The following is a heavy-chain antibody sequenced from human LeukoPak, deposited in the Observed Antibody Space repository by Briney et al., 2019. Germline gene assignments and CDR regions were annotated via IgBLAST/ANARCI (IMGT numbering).Heavy chain of an antibody. Sequence: GRSLRLSCAASGFTFSSYGMHWVRQAPGKGLEWVAVIWYDGSNKYYADSVKGRFTISRGNSKNTLYLRMNSLRAEDTAVYYCAKDRNPITMVRGVIRMHFDYWGQGTLVTVSS. V-gene: IGHV3-33*06. D-gene: IGHD3-10*01. CDR3: AKDRNPITMVRGVIRMHFDY. CDR1: GFTFSSYG. CDR2: IWYDGSNK. J-gene: IGHJ4*02.